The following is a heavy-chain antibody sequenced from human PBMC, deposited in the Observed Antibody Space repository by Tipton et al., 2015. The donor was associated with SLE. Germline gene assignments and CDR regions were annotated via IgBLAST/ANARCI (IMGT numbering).Heavy chain of an antibody. CDR1: GGSITNHY. J-gene: IGHJ4*02. V-gene: IGHV4-59*08. CDR3: ARWQWLAYFDF. D-gene: IGHD6-19*01. CDR2: IHYSGTT. Sequence: TLSLTCTVSGGSITNHYWNWIRQPPGKGLEWIGYIHYSGTTHDNPSLKSRVTISVDTSKNQFSLTLSSVTAADTAVYYCARWQWLAYFDFWGQGTLVTVSS.